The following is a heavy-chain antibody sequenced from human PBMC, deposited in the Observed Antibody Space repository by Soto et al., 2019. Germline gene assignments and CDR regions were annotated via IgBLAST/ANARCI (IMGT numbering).Heavy chain of an antibody. CDR1: GGSYSGYY. CDR3: ARSVTP. CDR2: INYSGST. J-gene: IGHJ5*02. Sequence: PSETLSLTCAVYGGSYSGYYWSWIRQPPGKGLEWIGYINYSGSTNYNPSLKSRVTISVDTSKNQFSLKLSSVTAADTAVYYCARSVTPRGQGTLVTVSS. D-gene: IGHD3-10*01. V-gene: IGHV4-34*01.